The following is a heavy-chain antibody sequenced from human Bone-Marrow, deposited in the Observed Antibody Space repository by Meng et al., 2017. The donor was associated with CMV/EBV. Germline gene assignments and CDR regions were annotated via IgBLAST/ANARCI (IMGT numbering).Heavy chain of an antibody. J-gene: IGHJ5*02. D-gene: IGHD3-9*01. Sequence: GYYWRWIRQPPGKGLEWIGEINHSGSTNYNPSLKSRVTISVDTSKNQFSLKLSSVTAADTAVYYCARTHYDILTGYYNIKKYNWFDPWGQGTLVTVSS. CDR3: ARTHYDILTGYYNIKKYNWFDP. CDR2: INHSGST. CDR1: GYY. V-gene: IGHV4-34*01.